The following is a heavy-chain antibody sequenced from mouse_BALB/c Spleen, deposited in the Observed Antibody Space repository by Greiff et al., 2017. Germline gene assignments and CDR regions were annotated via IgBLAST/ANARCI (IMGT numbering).Heavy chain of an antibody. J-gene: IGHJ4*01. Sequence: EVQGVESGGGLVKPGGSLKLSCAASGFTFSDYYMYWVRQTPEKRLEWVATISDGGSYTYYPDSVKGRFTISRDNAKNNLYLQMSSLKSEDTAMYYCARRDGNLYYAMDYWGQGTSVTVSS. V-gene: IGHV5-4*02. CDR1: GFTFSDYY. D-gene: IGHD2-3*01. CDR3: ARRDGNLYYAMDY. CDR2: ISDGGSYT.